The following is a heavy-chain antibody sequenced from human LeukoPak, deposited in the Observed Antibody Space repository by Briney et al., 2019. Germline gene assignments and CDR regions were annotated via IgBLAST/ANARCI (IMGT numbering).Heavy chain of an antibody. Sequence: SETLSLTCTVSDGSISSSSYYWAFYYTGSAYYNTSLKSRVTIFVDTPTNQFSLNLSSVTAADTAVYYCASLWFGEYFDYWGQGALVTVSS. J-gene: IGHJ4*02. D-gene: IGHD3-10*01. CDR2: YYTGSA. CDR1: DGSISSSSYY. CDR3: ASLWFGEYFDY. V-gene: IGHV4-39*01.